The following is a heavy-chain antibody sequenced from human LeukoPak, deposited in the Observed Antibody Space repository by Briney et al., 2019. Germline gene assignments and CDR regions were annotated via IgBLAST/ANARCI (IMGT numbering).Heavy chain of an antibody. V-gene: IGHV4-59*01. J-gene: IGHJ3*02. D-gene: IGHD3-22*01. CDR2: IYDSGST. Sequence: PSETLSLTCIVSGGSISSYYWSWIRQPPGKGLEWIGYIYDSGSTAYNPSLKSRVTISVDTSRNHFSLQLSSVTAADTAVYYCVRDLKESSGYSPDAFDIWGQGTMVTVSS. CDR1: GGSISSYY. CDR3: VRDLKESSGYSPDAFDI.